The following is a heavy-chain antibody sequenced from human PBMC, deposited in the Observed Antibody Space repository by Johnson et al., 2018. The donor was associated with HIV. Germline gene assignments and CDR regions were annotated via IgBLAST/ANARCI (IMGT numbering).Heavy chain of an antibody. CDR1: GFTFDDYG. CDR2: ISWNSGSI. D-gene: IGHD1-26*01. J-gene: IGHJ3*02. Sequence: VQLVESGGGLVQPGGSLRLSCAASGFTFDDYGMSWVRQAPGKGLEWVSGISWNSGSIGYADSVKGRFPISRDNAKNSLYLQMNSLRAEDTALYYCAKDRAISGSYLRDAFDIWGQGTMVTVSS. V-gene: IGHV3-9*01. CDR3: AKDRAISGSYLRDAFDI.